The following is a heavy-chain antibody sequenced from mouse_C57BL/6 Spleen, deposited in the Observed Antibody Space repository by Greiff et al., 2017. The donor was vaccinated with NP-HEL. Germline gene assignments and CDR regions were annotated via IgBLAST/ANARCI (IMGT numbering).Heavy chain of an antibody. CDR1: GFTFSDYY. CDR3: AREGLLYAMDY. V-gene: IGHV5-16*01. D-gene: IGHD2-10*01. CDR2: INYDGSST. J-gene: IGHJ4*01. Sequence: EVKLMESEGGLVQPGSSMKLSCTASGFTFSDYYMAWVRQVPEKGLEWVANINYDGSSTYYLDSLKSRFIISRDNAKNILYLQMSSLKSEDTATYYCAREGLLYAMDYWGQGTSVTVSS.